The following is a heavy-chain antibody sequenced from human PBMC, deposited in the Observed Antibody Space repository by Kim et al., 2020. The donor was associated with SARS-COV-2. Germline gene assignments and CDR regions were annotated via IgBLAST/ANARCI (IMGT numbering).Heavy chain of an antibody. J-gene: IGHJ2*01. CDR1: GGSISSSSYY. V-gene: IGHV4-39*01. D-gene: IGHD6-19*01. CDR3: ARLTKQWLIDYWYFDL. CDR2: IYYSGST. Sequence: SETLSLTCTVSGGSISSSSYYWGWIRQPPGKGLEWIGSIYYSGSTYYNPSLKSRVTISVDTSKNQFSLKLSSVTAADTAVYYCARLTKQWLIDYWYFDLWGRGTLVTVSS.